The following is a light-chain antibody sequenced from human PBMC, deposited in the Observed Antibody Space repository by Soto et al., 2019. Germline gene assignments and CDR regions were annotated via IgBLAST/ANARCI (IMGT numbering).Light chain of an antibody. V-gene: IGKV1-39*01. Sequence: DIQMTQSPSSLSTSVGDRVTISCRASQSISSFLNWFQQKPGKAPKLLIYAASSLQSGVPSRFSGSGSGTNFTLTMQSLKREDFATYYCQQSYSIWWTFGQGTKVEFK. CDR2: AAS. CDR3: QQSYSIWWT. J-gene: IGKJ1*01. CDR1: QSISSF.